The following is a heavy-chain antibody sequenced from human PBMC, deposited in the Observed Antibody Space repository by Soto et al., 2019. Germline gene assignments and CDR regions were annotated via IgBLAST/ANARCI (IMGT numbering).Heavy chain of an antibody. CDR2: IIPIFGTA. D-gene: IGHD3-10*01. Sequence: QVQLVQSGAEVKKPGSSVKVSCKASGGTFSSYAISWVRQAPGHGLDWMGGIIPIFGTANYEQKFQCRVTITADESTSTADMELSSMRSEDTAVYYCAREPISRRERYHSGYWGQGTLVTVAS. CDR1: GGTFSSYA. CDR3: AREPISRRERYHSGY. V-gene: IGHV1-69*01. J-gene: IGHJ4*02.